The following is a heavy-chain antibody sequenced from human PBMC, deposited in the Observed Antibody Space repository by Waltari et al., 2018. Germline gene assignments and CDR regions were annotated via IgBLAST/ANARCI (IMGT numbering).Heavy chain of an antibody. CDR2: IYTSGST. V-gene: IGHV4-61*09. CDR3: AREMTTVTTVTGRPFDY. CDR1: GGSISSGRYY. Sequence: QVQLQESGPGLVKASQTLSLTCTVSGGSISSGRYYWTWIRPPAGKGLEWIGYIYTSGSTHYNPSPKSRVTMSVDTSKTQLALTLSSVTAADTAVYYCAREMTTVTTVTGRPFDYWGQGTLVTGSS. J-gene: IGHJ4*02. D-gene: IGHD4-17*01.